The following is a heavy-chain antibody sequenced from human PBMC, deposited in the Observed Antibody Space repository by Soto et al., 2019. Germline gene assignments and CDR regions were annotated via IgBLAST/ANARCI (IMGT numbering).Heavy chain of an antibody. V-gene: IGHV1-18*01. J-gene: IGHJ4*02. Sequence: ASVKVSCKASGYTFTSYGISWVRQAPGQGLEWMGWISAYNGNTNYAQKLQGRVTMTTDTSTSTAYMELRSLRSDDTAVYYCARVVSSSWYQSYYFDYWGQGTLVTVSS. D-gene: IGHD6-13*01. CDR2: ISAYNGNT. CDR3: ARVVSSSWYQSYYFDY. CDR1: GYTFTSYG.